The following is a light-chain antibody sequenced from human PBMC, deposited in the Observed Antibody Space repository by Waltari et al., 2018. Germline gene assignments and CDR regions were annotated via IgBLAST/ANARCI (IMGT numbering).Light chain of an antibody. Sequence: DVVMTQSPLPLPVTLGQSASLSCKSRESLVHSDGYTYLVWIRQRPAQSPRGLIYKVSDRDSGVPGRFSVRRSGTDFTLEITGVEAEDVGTYYSRQTTHGPPTFGQGTKVEIK. CDR2: KVS. J-gene: IGKJ1*01. CDR1: ESLVHSDGYTY. CDR3: RQTTHGPPT. V-gene: IGKV2-30*02.